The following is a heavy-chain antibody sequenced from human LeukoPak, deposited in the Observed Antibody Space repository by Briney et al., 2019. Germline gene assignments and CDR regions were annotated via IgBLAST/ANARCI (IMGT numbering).Heavy chain of an antibody. D-gene: IGHD4-17*01. CDR3: ARDRGDYYYLDY. J-gene: IGHJ4*02. CDR1: GYTFSSYG. Sequence: PGGSLRLSCAASGYTFSSYGMHWVRQAPGKGLEWVAFIWYDGSKKFYVDSVKGRFTISRDNSKNTLYLEMNSLRAEDTAVYYCARDRGDYYYLDYWGQGTLVTVSS. V-gene: IGHV3-33*01. CDR2: IWYDGSKK.